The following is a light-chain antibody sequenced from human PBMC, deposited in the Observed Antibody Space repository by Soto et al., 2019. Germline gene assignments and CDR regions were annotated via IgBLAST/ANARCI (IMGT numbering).Light chain of an antibody. CDR3: CSYAASYTYV. V-gene: IGLV2-11*01. CDR1: SSDVGGYNS. J-gene: IGLJ2*01. CDR2: DVT. Sequence: QSALTQPRSVSGSPGQSVTISCTGTSSDVGGYNSVSWYQQHPGKAPKLMIYDVTKRPSGVPDRFSGSKSGNTASLTISGFQAEDEADYYCCSYAASYTYVFGGGTKLTVL.